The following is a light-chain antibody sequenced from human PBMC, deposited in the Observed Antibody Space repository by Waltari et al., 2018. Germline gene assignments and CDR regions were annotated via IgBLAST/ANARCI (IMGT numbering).Light chain of an antibody. CDR2: SAS. CDR3: QQSYRSPQT. V-gene: IGKV1-39*01. J-gene: IGKJ4*01. CDR1: QSISTY. Sequence: DIQMTQSPSSVPASVGDRVTITCRASQSISTYLHWYQQKPGNPPKLLIHSASTLQGGVPLRFSGTGSGTDFTLTISSLQPEDFASYYCQQSYRSPQTFGGGTKVEIK.